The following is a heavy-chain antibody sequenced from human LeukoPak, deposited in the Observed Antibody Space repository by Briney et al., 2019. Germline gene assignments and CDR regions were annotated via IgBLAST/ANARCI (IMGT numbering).Heavy chain of an antibody. J-gene: IGHJ4*02. CDR3: ARIGEAYCSGGNCLGSGLTY. CDR1: GYSFPSYW. D-gene: IGHD2-15*01. V-gene: IGHV5-51*01. CDR2: IYPGDSDT. Sequence: GESLKISCKGPGYSFPSYWIGWVRQMPGKGLEWMGIIYPGDSDTRYSPSFQGQVTISADKSISTAYLQWSSLKASDTAMYYCARIGEAYCSGGNCLGSGLTYWGQGTLVTVSS.